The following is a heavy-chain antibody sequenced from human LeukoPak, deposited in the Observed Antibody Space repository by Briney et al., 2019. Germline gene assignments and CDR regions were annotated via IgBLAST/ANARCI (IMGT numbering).Heavy chain of an antibody. Sequence: PGGSLRLSCAASGFIFSNYGTHWVRQAPGKGLEWVAFLHNDETEIYYADSVNGRFTISRDNSKNTLYLQMSSLRDEDTAVYYCVKDTGRGDFWGQGTQVTVSS. D-gene: IGHD1-14*01. J-gene: IGHJ4*02. CDR2: LHNDETEI. V-gene: IGHV3-30*02. CDR3: VKDTGRGDF. CDR1: GFIFSNYG.